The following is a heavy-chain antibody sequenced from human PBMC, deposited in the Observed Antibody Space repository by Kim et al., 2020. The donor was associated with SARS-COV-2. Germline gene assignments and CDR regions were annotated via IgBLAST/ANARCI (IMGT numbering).Heavy chain of an antibody. J-gene: IGHJ6*03. Sequence: GGSLRLSCAASGFTFDDYVMHWVRQAPGKGLEWVSGISWNSGSIGYADSVKGRFTISRDNAKNSLYLQMNSVRAEDTALYYCAKDMGYSSSWYGTSISPHMDVWGKGTTVTVSS. CDR2: ISWNSGSI. CDR1: GFTFDDYV. CDR3: AKDMGYSSSWYGTSISPHMDV. V-gene: IGHV3-9*01. D-gene: IGHD6-13*01.